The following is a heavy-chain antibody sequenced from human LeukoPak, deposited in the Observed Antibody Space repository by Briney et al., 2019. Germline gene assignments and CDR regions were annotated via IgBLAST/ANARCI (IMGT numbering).Heavy chain of an antibody. Sequence: GGSLRLSCAASGFTFSSYAMHWVRQAPGKGLEWVAVISYDGGNKYYADSVKGRFTISRDNSKNTLYLQMNSLRAEDTAVYYCASSSGSYANDNWGQGTLVTVPS. CDR1: GFTFSSYA. V-gene: IGHV3-30-3*01. D-gene: IGHD1-26*01. J-gene: IGHJ4*02. CDR3: ASSSGSYANDN. CDR2: ISYDGGNK.